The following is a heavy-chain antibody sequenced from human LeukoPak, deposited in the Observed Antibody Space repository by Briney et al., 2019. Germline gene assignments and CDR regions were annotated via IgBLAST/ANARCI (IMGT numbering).Heavy chain of an antibody. D-gene: IGHD1-26*01. CDR3: ARVKATGVVDY. CDR2: INQAGNER. J-gene: IGHJ4*02. CDR1: GFTFTAYW. V-gene: IGHV3-7*03. Sequence: GGSLRLSCEGSGFTFTAYWMSWVRQAPGQGLEGVASINQAGNERLFADSVRGRFTISRDNAKNSLYLQMNSLRAEDTAVYYCARVKATGVVDYWGQGTLVTVSS.